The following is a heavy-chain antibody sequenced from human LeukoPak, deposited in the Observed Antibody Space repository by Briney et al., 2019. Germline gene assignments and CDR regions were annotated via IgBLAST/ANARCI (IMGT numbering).Heavy chain of an antibody. CDR1: GFTFSSYG. CDR2: IRYDGINE. V-gene: IGHV3-30*02. D-gene: IGHD1-20*01. J-gene: IGHJ4*02. CDR3: ARENNWAYFDY. Sequence: GGSLRLSCAASGFTFSSYGMHWVRQAPGKGLEWVTFIRYDGINEDYADSVKGRFTISRDNAKNSLYLQMNSLRAEDTAVYYCARENNWAYFDYWGQGTLVTVSS.